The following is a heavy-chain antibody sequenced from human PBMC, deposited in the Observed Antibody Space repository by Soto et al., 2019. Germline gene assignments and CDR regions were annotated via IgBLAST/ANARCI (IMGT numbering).Heavy chain of an antibody. CDR3: AHRPRVGGTYYFDY. CDR1: GFSLSTSGMG. V-gene: IGHV2-5*02. Sequence: SGPTLVNPTQTLTLTCTFSGFSLSTSGMGVGWIRQPPGKALEWLAVIYWDDDKQYRPSLRSRLTITKDTSKSQVVLTMTNMDPVDTATYYCAHRPRVGGTYYFDYWGQGTLVTVSS. D-gene: IGHD1-26*01. CDR2: IYWDDDK. J-gene: IGHJ4*02.